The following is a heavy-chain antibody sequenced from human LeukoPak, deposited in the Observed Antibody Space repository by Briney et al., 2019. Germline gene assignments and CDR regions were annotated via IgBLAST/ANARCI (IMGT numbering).Heavy chain of an antibody. CDR2: IYYSGST. J-gene: IGHJ4*02. CDR1: GGSISSYY. V-gene: IGHV4-59*01. CDR3: ARDRYYFDY. Sequence: SETLSLTCTVSGGSISSYYWSWIRQPPGKGLEWIGYIYYSGSTNYNPSLKSRVTISVDTSKNQFSPKLSSVTAADTAVYYCARDRYYFDYWGQGTLVTVSS.